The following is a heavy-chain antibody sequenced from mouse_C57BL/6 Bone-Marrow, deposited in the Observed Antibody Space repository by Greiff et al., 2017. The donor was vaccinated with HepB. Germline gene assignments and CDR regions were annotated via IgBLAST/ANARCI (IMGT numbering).Heavy chain of an antibody. J-gene: IGHJ4*01. D-gene: IGHD1-1*01. CDR1: GYSITSSYY. V-gene: IGHV3-6*01. Sequence: LLESGPGLVKPSQSLSLTCSVTGYSITSSYYWNCIRQFPGNKLEWMGYISYDGSNNYNPSLKNRISITRDTSKNQFFLKLNSVTTEDTATYYCAREQINTVVDTDAMDYWGQGTSVTVSS. CDR3: AREQINTVVDTDAMDY. CDR2: ISYDGSN.